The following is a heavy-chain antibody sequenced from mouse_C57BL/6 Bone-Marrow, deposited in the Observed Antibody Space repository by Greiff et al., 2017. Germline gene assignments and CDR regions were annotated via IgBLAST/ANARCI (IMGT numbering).Heavy chain of an antibody. Sequence: VQLKESGVGLVQPKGSLKLSCAASGFSFNTYAMNWVRQAPGKGLEWVARIRSKSNNYATYYADSVKDRFTISRDDSESMLYLQMNNLKTEDTAMYYCVRGWFAYWGQGTLVTVSA. CDR2: IRSKSNNYAT. CDR1: GFSFNTYA. J-gene: IGHJ3*01. V-gene: IGHV10-1*01. CDR3: VRGWFAY.